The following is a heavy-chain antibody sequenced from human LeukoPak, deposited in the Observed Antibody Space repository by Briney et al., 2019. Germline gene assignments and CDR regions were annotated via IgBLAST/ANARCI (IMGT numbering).Heavy chain of an antibody. CDR2: IYSGGST. V-gene: IGHV3-53*01. CDR1: GFTVSSNY. CDR3: AQGGHDFNPFYY. D-gene: IGHD2-21*02. Sequence: GGSLRLSCAASGFTVSSNYMSWVRQAPGKGLEWVSVIYSGGSTYYADSVRGRFTISRDKSKNTLYLQLNSLRPEDTAVYFCAQGGHDFNPFYYWGQGTLVTVSS. J-gene: IGHJ4*02.